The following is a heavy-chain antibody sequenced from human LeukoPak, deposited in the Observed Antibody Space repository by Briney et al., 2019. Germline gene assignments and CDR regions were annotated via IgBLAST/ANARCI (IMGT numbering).Heavy chain of an antibody. CDR2: INPNSGGT. CDR1: GYTFTDYF. CDR3: ARDRGSYQLSFDY. D-gene: IGHD1-26*01. V-gene: IGHV1-2*02. J-gene: IGHJ4*02. Sequence: ASVKVSCKTSGYTFTDYFIHWVRQAPGQGLEWMGWINPNSGGTNYAQKFQDRVTMTRDTSISTVYMELSRLRSDDTAVYYCARDRGSYQLSFDYWGQGTLVTVSS.